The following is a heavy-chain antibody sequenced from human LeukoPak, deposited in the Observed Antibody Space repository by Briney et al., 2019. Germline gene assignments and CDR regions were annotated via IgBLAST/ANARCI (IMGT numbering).Heavy chain of an antibody. CDR1: GFTFSSYW. CDR3: AREGYYDFWSGYSYYYYMDV. D-gene: IGHD3-3*01. Sequence: PGGSLRLSCAASGFTFSSYWMSWVRQAPGKGLEWVANIKQDGSEKYYVDSVKGRFTISRDNAKNSLYLQMNSLRAEDTAVYYCAREGYYDFWSGYSYYYYMDVWGKGTTVTVSS. V-gene: IGHV3-7*01. J-gene: IGHJ6*03. CDR2: IKQDGSEK.